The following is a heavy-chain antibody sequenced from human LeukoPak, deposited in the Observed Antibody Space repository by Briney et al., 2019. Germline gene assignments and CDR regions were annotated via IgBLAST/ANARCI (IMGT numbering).Heavy chain of an antibody. Sequence: SETLSLTCTVSGGSISSGDYYWSWVRQPPGKGLEWIGYIYYSGSTYYNPSLKSRVTISVDTSKNQFSLKLSSVTAADTAVYYCARVGRSGWSLGDWGQGTLVTVSS. CDR3: ARVGRSGWSLGD. V-gene: IGHV4-30-4*01. CDR2: IYYSGST. CDR1: GGSISSGDYY. J-gene: IGHJ4*02. D-gene: IGHD6-19*01.